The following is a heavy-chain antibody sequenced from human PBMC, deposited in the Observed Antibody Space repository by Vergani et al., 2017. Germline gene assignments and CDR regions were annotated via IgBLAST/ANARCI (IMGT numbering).Heavy chain of an antibody. D-gene: IGHD5-18*01. CDR3: AKGIVRRYSYGNWYFDL. Sequence: EVQLLESGGGLVQPGGSLRLSCAASGFTFSSYAMSWVRQAPGKGLEWVSAISGSGGSTYYADSVKGRFTISRDNSKNTLYLQMNSLRAEDTAVYYCAKGIVRRYSYGNWYFDLWGRGTLVTVSS. CDR1: GFTFSSYA. CDR2: ISGSGGST. V-gene: IGHV3-23*01. J-gene: IGHJ2*01.